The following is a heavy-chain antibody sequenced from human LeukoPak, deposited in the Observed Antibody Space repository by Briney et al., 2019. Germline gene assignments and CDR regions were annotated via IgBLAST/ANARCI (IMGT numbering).Heavy chain of an antibody. D-gene: IGHD6-19*01. CDR3: ARIGYSSGWYRTSEYYYGMDV. V-gene: IGHV4-34*01. J-gene: IGHJ6*02. CDR1: GGSFSGYY. CDR2: INHSGST. Sequence: SETLSLTCAVYGGSFSGYYWSWIRQPPGKGLEWIGEINHSGSTNYNPSLKSRVTISVDTSKNQFSLKLSSVTAADTAVYYCARIGYSSGWYRTSEYYYGMDVWGQGTTVTVSS.